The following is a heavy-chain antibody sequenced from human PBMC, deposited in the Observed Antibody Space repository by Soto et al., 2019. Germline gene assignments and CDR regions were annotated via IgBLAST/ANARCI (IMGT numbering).Heavy chain of an antibody. CDR3: ARASLSGISASIDY. V-gene: IGHV4-34*01. CDR1: GGSFSGYY. D-gene: IGHD2-15*01. CDR2: INHSGST. Sequence: SETLSLTCAVYGGSFSGYYWSWIRQPPGKGLEWIGEINHSGSTNYNPSLKSRVTISVDTSKNQFSLKLSSVTAADTAVYYCARASLSGISASIDYWGQGTLVTVSS. J-gene: IGHJ4*02.